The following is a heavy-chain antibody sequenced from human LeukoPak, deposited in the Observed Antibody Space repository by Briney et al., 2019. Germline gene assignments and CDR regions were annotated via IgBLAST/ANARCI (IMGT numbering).Heavy chain of an antibody. CDR2: IYYSGST. J-gene: IGHJ4*01. V-gene: IGHV4-59*01. CDR3: ARDREGAASGFDY. D-gene: IGHD1-26*01. CDR1: GASISSYY. Sequence: PSETLSLTCTVSGASISSYYWSWIRQPPGKGLGWIGYIYYSGSTNYKPSLKSRVTISVDTSKNQFSLKLRSVTAADTAVYYCARDREGAASGFDYWGQAALVTVSS.